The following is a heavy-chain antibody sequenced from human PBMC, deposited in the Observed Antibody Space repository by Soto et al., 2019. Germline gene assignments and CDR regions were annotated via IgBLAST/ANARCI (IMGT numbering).Heavy chain of an antibody. D-gene: IGHD3-10*01. CDR3: ARSDYGSGSYYFDY. CDR2: IYYSGST. V-gene: IGHV4-39*01. J-gene: IGHJ4*02. CDR1: GGSISSSSYY. Sequence: QLQLQESGPGLVKPSETLSLTCTVSGGSISSSSYYWGWIRQPPGKGLEWIGSIYYSGSTYYNPSLKSRVTISVDTSKNQFSLKLSSVTAADTAVYYCARSDYGSGSYYFDYWGQGTLVTVSS.